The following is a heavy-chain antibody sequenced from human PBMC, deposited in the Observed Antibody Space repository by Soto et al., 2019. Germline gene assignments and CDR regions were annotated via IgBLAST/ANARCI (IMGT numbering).Heavy chain of an antibody. CDR1: GGTFSSYT. CDR3: ARENLLEVVSVGYFDL. D-gene: IGHD2-8*02. J-gene: IGHJ2*01. CDR2: IIPILGIA. Sequence: QVQLVQSGAEVKKPGSSVKVSCKASGGTFSSYTISWVRQAPGQGLEWMGRIIPILGIANYAQKFQGRVTITADKSTSTAYMELSSLRSEDTAVYYCARENLLEVVSVGYFDLWGRGTLVTVSS. V-gene: IGHV1-69*08.